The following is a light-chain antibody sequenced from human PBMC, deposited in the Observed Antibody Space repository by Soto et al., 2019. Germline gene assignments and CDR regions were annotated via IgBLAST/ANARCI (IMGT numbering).Light chain of an antibody. CDR2: GAS. CDR1: XXVSXNW. V-gene: IGKV3-20*01. J-gene: IGKJ1*01. CDR3: QQYGSSGT. Sequence: EIVLTQCPGTLSLSPGERXTXXCXAGXXVSXNWLARYQQKPGQAPRPIIYGASNRATGIPDRFSGSGSGTDFTLTISRLEPEDFAVYYCQQYGSSGTFGKGTKVDIK.